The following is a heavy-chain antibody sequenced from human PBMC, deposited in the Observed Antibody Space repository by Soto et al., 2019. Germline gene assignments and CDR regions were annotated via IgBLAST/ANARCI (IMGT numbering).Heavy chain of an antibody. CDR2: IYYSGDT. CDR3: ARLEGLATISYYFDF. J-gene: IGHJ4*02. Sequence: SETLSLTCTVSGGSMSSSSYYWGWIRQPPGKGLEYIGSIYYSGDTYYNPSLQSRVTISLDTSKSQFSLKLNSVTAADSAVYFCARLEGLATISYYFDFWGPGALVTVSS. CDR1: GGSMSSSSYY. V-gene: IGHV4-39*01. D-gene: IGHD3-9*01.